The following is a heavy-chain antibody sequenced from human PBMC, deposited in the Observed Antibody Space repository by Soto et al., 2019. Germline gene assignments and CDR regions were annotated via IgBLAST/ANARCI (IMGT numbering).Heavy chain of an antibody. D-gene: IGHD1-26*01. J-gene: IGHJ4*02. CDR1: GGSISSYY. Sequence: QVQLQESGPGLVKPSETLSLTCTVSGGSISSYYWSWIRQPPGKGLEWIGYIYYSGSTNYNPSLKSRVTIAVDTSKNQCSLKLSSVTAADTAVYYCARVRLWRATYRFDYWCQGTLVTVSS. CDR2: IYYSGST. CDR3: ARVRLWRATYRFDY. V-gene: IGHV4-59*01.